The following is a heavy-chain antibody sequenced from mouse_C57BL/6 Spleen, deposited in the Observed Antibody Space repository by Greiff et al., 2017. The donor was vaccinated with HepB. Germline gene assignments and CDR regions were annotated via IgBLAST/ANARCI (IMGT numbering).Heavy chain of an antibody. CDR1: GYSITSGYY. J-gene: IGHJ2*01. Sequence: EVQLQESGPGLVKPSQSLSLTCSVTGYSITSGYYWNWIRQFPGNKLEWMGYISYDGSNNYNPSLKNRISITRDTSKNQFFLKLNSVTTEDTATYYCARDSYYYGSSYGSDYWGQGTTLTVSS. D-gene: IGHD1-1*01. CDR2: ISYDGSN. CDR3: ARDSYYYGSSYGSDY. V-gene: IGHV3-6*01.